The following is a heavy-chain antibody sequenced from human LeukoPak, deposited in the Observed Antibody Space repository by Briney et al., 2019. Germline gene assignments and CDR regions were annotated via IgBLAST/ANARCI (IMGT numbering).Heavy chain of an antibody. CDR2: ISWRGYT. J-gene: IGHJ4*02. D-gene: IGHD4-23*01. CDR1: GGSMTSLY. V-gene: IGHV4-59*11. CDR3: ARGRNDNGGMFFDS. Sequence: SETLSLTCTVSGGSMTSLYWGYIRQAPGKGLEWIGFISWRGYTSYSPALKSRVAISVDTSKSQFSLRLSSMTAADTAFYYCARGRNDNGGMFFDSWAQGTLVAVSS.